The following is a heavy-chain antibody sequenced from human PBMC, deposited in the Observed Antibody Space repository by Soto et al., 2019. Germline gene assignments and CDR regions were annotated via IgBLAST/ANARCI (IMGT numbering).Heavy chain of an antibody. CDR1: GFTFSSYA. CDR3: ARTVVDYDPYYYYGMDV. V-gene: IGHV3-30-3*01. CDR2: ISYDGSNK. J-gene: IGHJ6*02. D-gene: IGHD4-17*01. Sequence: HPGGSLRLSCAASGFTFSSYAMHWVRQAPGKGLEWVAVISYDGSNKYYADSVKGRFTISRDNSKNTLYLQMNSLRAEDTAVYYCARTVVDYDPYYYYGMDVWGQGTTVTVSS.